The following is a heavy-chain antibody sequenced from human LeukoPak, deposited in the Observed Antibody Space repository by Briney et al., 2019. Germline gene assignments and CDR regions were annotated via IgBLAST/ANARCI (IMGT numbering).Heavy chain of an antibody. Sequence: ASVKVSCKASGGTFSSYGISWVRQAPGQGLEWMGGIIPIFGTANYAQKFQGRVTITADESTSTAYMELSSLRSEDTAVYYCAREGYYYDSSGYYDGYWGQGTLVTVSS. CDR1: GGTFSSYG. CDR2: IIPIFGTA. J-gene: IGHJ4*02. CDR3: AREGYYYDSSGYYDGY. V-gene: IGHV1-69*01. D-gene: IGHD3-22*01.